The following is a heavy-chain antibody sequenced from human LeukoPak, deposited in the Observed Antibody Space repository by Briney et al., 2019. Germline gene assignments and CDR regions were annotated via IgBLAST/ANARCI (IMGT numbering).Heavy chain of an antibody. Sequence: ASVKVSCKASGYTFTSYDINWVRQATGQGLEWMGWMNPNSGNTGYAQKFQGRVTMTRNTSISTAYMELSSLRSEDTAVYYCARGLASDDIGVVVAATVDYWGQGTLVTVSS. CDR1: GYTFTSYD. J-gene: IGHJ4*02. CDR3: ARGLASDDIGVVVAATVDY. D-gene: IGHD2-15*01. V-gene: IGHV1-8*01. CDR2: MNPNSGNT.